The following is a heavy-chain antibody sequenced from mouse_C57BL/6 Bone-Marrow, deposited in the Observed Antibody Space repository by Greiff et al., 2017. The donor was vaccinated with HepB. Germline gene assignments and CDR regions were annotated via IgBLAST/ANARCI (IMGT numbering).Heavy chain of an antibody. J-gene: IGHJ4*01. Sequence: QVQLKESGAELARPGASVKLSCKASGYTFTSYGISWVKQRTGQGLEWIGEIYPRSGNTYYNEKFKGKATLTADKSSSTAYMELRSLTSEDSAVYFCARCGSITTVVDYWGQGTSVTVSS. D-gene: IGHD1-1*01. CDR1: GYTFTSYG. CDR3: ARCGSITTVVDY. CDR2: IYPRSGNT. V-gene: IGHV1-81*01.